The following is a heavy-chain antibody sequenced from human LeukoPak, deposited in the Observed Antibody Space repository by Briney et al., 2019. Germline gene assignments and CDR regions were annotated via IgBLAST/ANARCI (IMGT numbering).Heavy chain of an antibody. CDR2: IIPIFGTT. CDR1: GGTFSSYA. CDR3: ARNYYYDSSGYPYWFDY. D-gene: IGHD3-22*01. V-gene: IGHV1-69*01. J-gene: IGHJ4*02. Sequence: SVKVSCKASGGTFSSYAISWVRQAPGQGLEWMGGIIPIFGTTNYAQIFQGRVTITADESTSTAYMELSSLRSEDTAIYYCARNYYYDSSGYPYWFDYWGQGTLVTVSS.